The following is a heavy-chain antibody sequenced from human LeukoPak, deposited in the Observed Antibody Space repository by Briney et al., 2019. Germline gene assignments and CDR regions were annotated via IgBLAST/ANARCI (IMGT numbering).Heavy chain of an antibody. CDR1: GYTFTSYY. V-gene: IGHV1-46*01. CDR2: INPSGGST. J-gene: IGHJ4*02. Sequence: ASVKVSCKASGYTFTSYYMHWVRQAPGQGLEWMGIINPSGGSTSYAQKFQGRVTMTRDMSTSTVYMELSSLRSEDTAVYYCARDPPPSRYSYGQYYFDYWGQGTLATVSS. CDR3: ARDPPPSRYSYGQYYFDY. D-gene: IGHD5-18*01.